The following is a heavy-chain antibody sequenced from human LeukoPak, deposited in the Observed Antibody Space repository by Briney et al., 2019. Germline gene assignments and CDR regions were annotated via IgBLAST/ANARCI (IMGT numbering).Heavy chain of an antibody. CDR1: GFTFSSYA. CDR2: ISYDGSNK. Sequence: GGSLRLSCAASGFTFSSYAMHWVRQAPGKGLEWVAVISYDGSNKYYADSVKGRFTISRDNSKNTLYLQMNSLRAEDTAVYYCAREEGGAFIFDYCGQGTLVTVSS. CDR3: AREEGGAFIFDY. V-gene: IGHV3-30-3*01. D-gene: IGHD4-17*01. J-gene: IGHJ4*02.